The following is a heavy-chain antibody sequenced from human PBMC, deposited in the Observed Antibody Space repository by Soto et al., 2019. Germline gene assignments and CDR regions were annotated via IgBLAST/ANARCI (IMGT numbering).Heavy chain of an antibody. V-gene: IGHV3-9*01. D-gene: IGHD3-10*01. CDR1: GFTFDDYA. J-gene: IGHJ3*02. CDR2: ISWKSGST. CDR3: AKVWSSKGLANFFSAFDI. Sequence: EVQLVESGGGLVQPGRSLRLSCAASGFTFDDYAMHWVRQTPGKGLEWVSGISWKSGSTGYADSVKGRFTISRDNARNSLYLQMNSLRAEDTAVYYCAKVWSSKGLANFFSAFDIWGQGTMVTVSS.